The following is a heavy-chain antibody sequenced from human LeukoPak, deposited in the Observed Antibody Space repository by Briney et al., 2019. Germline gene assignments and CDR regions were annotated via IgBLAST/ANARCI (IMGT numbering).Heavy chain of an antibody. CDR1: GFTLSSYE. D-gene: IGHD3-10*01. V-gene: IGHV3-48*03. J-gene: IGHJ4*02. CDR2: ISSSGSTI. CDR3: ARHLFDRDWFGEGYFDY. Sequence: GGSLRLSCAASGFTLSSYEMNWVRQAPGKGLEWVSYISSSGSTIYYADSVKGRFTISRDNAKNSLYLQMNSLRAEDTAVYYCARHLFDRDWFGEGYFDYWGQGTLVTVSS.